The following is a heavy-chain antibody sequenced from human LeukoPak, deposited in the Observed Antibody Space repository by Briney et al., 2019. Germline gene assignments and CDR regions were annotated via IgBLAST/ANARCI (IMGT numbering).Heavy chain of an antibody. J-gene: IGHJ4*02. CDR1: GFTFSSYG. Sequence: PGGPLRLFCAASGFTFSSYGMHWVRQAPGKGLEWVAVIWYDGSNKYYADSVKGRFTISRDNSKNTLYLQMNSLRAEDTAVYYCARARRIAVAGEIDYWGQGTLVTVSS. V-gene: IGHV3-33*01. CDR3: ARARRIAVAGEIDY. D-gene: IGHD6-19*01. CDR2: IWYDGSNK.